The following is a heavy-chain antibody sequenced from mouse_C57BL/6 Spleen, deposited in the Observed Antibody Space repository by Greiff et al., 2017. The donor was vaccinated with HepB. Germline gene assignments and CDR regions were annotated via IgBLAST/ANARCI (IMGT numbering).Heavy chain of an antibody. CDR3: ARSLYDYDGLDY. J-gene: IGHJ2*01. Sequence: DVHLVESGGGLVQPGGSLSLSCAASGFTFTDYYMSWVRQPPGKALEWLGFIRNKANGYTTEYSASVKGRFTISRDNSQSILYLQMNALRAEDSATYYCARSLYDYDGLDYWGQGTTLTVSS. CDR1: GFTFTDYY. D-gene: IGHD2-4*01. CDR2: IRNKANGYTT. V-gene: IGHV7-3*01.